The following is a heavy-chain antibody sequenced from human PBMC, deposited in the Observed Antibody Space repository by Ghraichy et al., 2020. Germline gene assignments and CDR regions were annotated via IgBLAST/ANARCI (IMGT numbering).Heavy chain of an antibody. V-gene: IGHV3-43*02. D-gene: IGHD6-6*01. J-gene: IGHJ4*02. CDR1: GFTFEDFA. CDR3: ASIPRGYSSSSDF. Sequence: GGSLRLSCAASGFTFEDFAMHWVRQPPGAGLEWISLISGDGARPFYADSVKGRFTISRDNSKKFLYLQMNSLRPDDTAFYYCASIPRGYSSSSDFWGQGTLVTVSS. CDR2: ISGDGARP.